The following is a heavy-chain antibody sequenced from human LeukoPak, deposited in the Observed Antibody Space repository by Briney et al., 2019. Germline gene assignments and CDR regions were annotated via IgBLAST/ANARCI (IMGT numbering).Heavy chain of an antibody. D-gene: IGHD3-10*01. CDR3: ARGRKVRGVINFDY. CDR2: IYYSGST. CDR1: GGSISSYY. J-gene: IGHJ4*02. Sequence: SEDLSLTCTVSGGSISSYYWSWIRQPPGKGLEWIGYIYYSGSTNYNPSLKSRVTISVDTSKTQFSLKLSSVTAADTAVYYCARGRKVRGVINFDYWGQGTLVTVSS. V-gene: IGHV4-59*12.